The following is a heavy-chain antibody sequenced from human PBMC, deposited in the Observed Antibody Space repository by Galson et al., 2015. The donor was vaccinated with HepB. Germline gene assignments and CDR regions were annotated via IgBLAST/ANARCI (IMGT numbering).Heavy chain of an antibody. Sequence: SLRLSCAASGFTFSPYKMNWVRQAPGKGLEWVSYVSSSDGTAQYADSVRGRFTISRDNAKNSLFLQMNSLRADDTAVYYCAREAYYDCWSLFPVCGQGILVTVSS. D-gene: IGHD3-3*01. CDR3: AREAYYDCWSLFPV. V-gene: IGHV3-48*04. J-gene: IGHJ4*02. CDR1: GFTFSPYK. CDR2: VSSSDGTA.